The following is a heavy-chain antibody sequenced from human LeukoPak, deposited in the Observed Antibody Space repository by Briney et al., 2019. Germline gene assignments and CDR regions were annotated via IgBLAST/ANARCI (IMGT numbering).Heavy chain of an antibody. J-gene: IGHJ1*01. V-gene: IGHV4-34*01. CDR3: AAPHYYDSSGYLVFQH. Sequence: SETLSLTCAVYAGSFSTYNWSWIRQPPGKGLEWIGEINHSGSTNYNPSLKSRVTISVDTSKNQFSLKVNSVTAADTAVYYCAAPHYYDSSGYLVFQHWGQGTLVTVSS. CDR1: AGSFSTYN. D-gene: IGHD3-22*01. CDR2: INHSGST.